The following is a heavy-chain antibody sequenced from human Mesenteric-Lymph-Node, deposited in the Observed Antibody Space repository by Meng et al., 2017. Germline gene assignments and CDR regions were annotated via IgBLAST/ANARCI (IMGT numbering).Heavy chain of an antibody. CDR2: IIPIFGTA. Sequence: QVQLWQSGAEVKKPGSSVKVSCKASGGTFSSYTISWVRQAPGQGLEWMGGIIPIFGTANYAQKFQGRATITADESTSTAYMELSSLRSEDTAVYYCARGGVVTALKKSFDYWGQGTLVTVSS. V-gene: IGHV1-69*12. CDR3: ARGGVVTALKKSFDY. D-gene: IGHD2-21*02. J-gene: IGHJ4*02. CDR1: GGTFSSYT.